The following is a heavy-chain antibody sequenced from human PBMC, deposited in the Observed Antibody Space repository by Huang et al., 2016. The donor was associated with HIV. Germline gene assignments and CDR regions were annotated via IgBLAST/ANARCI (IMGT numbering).Heavy chain of an antibody. V-gene: IGHV5-51*01. D-gene: IGHD3-10*01. CDR1: GYTFDSYW. CDR2: IYAGDSDT. CDR3: ARQGLWLPPTDPFDY. J-gene: IGHJ4*02. Sequence: EVHLVQSGAEVNEPGESLKISCQASGYTFDSYWIGWVRQMPGKGLGGVRVIYAGDSDTGEDPSCKGQVTISADQSINTAYLQWSSLKASDTAIYFCARQGLWLPPTDPFDYWGQGTPVTVSA.